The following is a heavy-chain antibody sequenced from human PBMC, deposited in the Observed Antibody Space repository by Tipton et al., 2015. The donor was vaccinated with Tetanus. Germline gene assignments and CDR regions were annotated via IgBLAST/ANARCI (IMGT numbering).Heavy chain of an antibody. J-gene: IGHJ5*02. CDR1: GGSISSGGYY. CDR3: ARGVVGATRGRFDP. V-gene: IGHV4-31*03. D-gene: IGHD1-26*01. CDR2: NYYSGST. Sequence: TLSLTCTVSGGSISSGGYYWSWIRQHPGKGLEWIGYNYYSGSTYYNPSLKSRVTISVDTSKNQFSLKLSSVTAADTAVYYCARGVVGATRGRFDPWGQGTLVTVSS.